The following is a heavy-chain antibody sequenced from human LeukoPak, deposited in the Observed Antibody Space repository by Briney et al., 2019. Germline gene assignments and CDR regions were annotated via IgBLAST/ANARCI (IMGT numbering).Heavy chain of an antibody. J-gene: IGHJ4*02. CDR2: IKSKTDGGTT. CDR3: TSRIAPADY. V-gene: IGHV3-15*07. Sequence: KPGGSLRLSCAASGFTFSNAWMNWVRQAPGKGLERVGRIKSKTDGGTTDYAAPVKGRFTISRDDSKKNTLYLQMNSLKTEDTAVYYCTSRIAPADYWGQGTLVTVSS. D-gene: IGHD6-13*01. CDR1: GFTFSNAW.